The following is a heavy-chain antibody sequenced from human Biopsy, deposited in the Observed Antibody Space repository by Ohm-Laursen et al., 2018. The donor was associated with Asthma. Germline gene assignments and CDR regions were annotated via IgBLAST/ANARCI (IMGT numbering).Heavy chain of an antibody. V-gene: IGHV1-3*04. CDR3: AWPDMVASIFRV. Sequence: SVKVSCKASGYNFISFAIHWVRQAPGQRLEWMGWVNTGNGDTKYSQKFQGRLTITRDTSASTVYMKLSALTSEDTAVYFCAWPDMVASIFRVWGQGTLVTVSS. CDR2: VNTGNGDT. CDR1: GYNFISFA. D-gene: IGHD3-3*01. J-gene: IGHJ4*02.